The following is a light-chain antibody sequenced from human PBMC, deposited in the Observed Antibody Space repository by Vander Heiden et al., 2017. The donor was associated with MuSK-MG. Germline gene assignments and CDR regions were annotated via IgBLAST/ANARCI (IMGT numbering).Light chain of an antibody. V-gene: IGKV1-39*01. J-gene: IGKJ1*01. CDR1: QSIITY. Sequence: DIQMTQSPSSLSASVGDRVTITCRASQSIITYLSWYQLKPGKAPKLLIFAASTLQSGVPSRFSGRGSGTDFTLTISTLQPEDFAIYYGQQSYRTPWTFGQGTKVEIK. CDR3: QQSYRTPWT. CDR2: AAS.